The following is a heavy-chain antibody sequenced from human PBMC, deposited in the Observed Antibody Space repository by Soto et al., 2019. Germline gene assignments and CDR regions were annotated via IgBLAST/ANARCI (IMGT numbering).Heavy chain of an antibody. Sequence: QLQLQESGPGLVKPSETLSLTCTVSGGSISSSSYYWGWIRQPPGKGLEWIGSIYYSGSTYYNPSLKGRVTISVDTSKNQFSLKLSSVTAADTAVYYCARRRGGSYYYYYYGMDVWGQGTTVTVSS. CDR1: GGSISSSSYY. D-gene: IGHD1-26*01. CDR3: ARRRGGSYYYYYYGMDV. CDR2: IYYSGST. J-gene: IGHJ6*02. V-gene: IGHV4-39*01.